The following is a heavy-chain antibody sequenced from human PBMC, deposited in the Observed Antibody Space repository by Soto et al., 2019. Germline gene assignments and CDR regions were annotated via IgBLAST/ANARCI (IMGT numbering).Heavy chain of an antibody. J-gene: IGHJ4*02. CDR2: VWYTGIT. D-gene: IGHD3-10*01. CDR3: ARDHGNNYFRYYFDF. CDR1: GVSITDYY. V-gene: IGHV4-59*01. Sequence: SETLSLTCAVSGVSITDYYWTWIRQAPGKGLEWIGFVWYTGITNYNPSLKNRVTLAVDMSKNQFSLELRSVTAADTAVYYCARDHGNNYFRYYFDFWGQVSLVTVFS.